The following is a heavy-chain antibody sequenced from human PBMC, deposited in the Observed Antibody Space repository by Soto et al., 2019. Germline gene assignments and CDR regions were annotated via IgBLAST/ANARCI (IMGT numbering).Heavy chain of an antibody. J-gene: IGHJ5*02. CDR1: GGSISSGGYS. Sequence: QLQLQESGSGLVKPSQTLSLTCAVSGGSISSGGYSWSWIRQPPGKGLEWIQYIYHSGSTYYNPSLTRPVRTSVDRTKNQFTLEMSSVTAEDTVVYYLSTWLIYAPRFDHWGQGNLVTLSS. CDR2: IYHSGST. CDR3: STWLIYAPRFDH. D-gene: IGHD3-22*01. V-gene: IGHV4-30-2*01.